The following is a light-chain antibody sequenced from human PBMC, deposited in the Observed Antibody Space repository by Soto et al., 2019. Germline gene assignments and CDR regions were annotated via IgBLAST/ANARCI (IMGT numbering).Light chain of an antibody. CDR2: DAS. J-gene: IGKJ5*01. CDR1: QSITNY. V-gene: IGKV3-11*01. CDR3: QQRSNWIT. Sequence: EIVLTQSRATLSLSPGERATLSCRASQSITNYLAWYQQKPGQAPRLLIYDASNRATGIPARFSGSGSGTDFTLTITSLEPEDFAVYYCQQRSNWITFGQGTRLEI.